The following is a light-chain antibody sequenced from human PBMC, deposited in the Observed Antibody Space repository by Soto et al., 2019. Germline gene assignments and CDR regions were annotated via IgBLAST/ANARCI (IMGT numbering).Light chain of an antibody. CDR2: GAS. V-gene: IGKV3-20*01. J-gene: IGKJ5*01. Sequence: EVVMTQSPDTLSVSPGERATLSCRASQTVTSSYLAWYQQKPGQAPRLLIYGASNRATGIPDRFSGSGSGTDFTLTISRLEPEDSAVYYCQRITFGQGTRLEIK. CDR1: QTVTSSY. CDR3: QRIT.